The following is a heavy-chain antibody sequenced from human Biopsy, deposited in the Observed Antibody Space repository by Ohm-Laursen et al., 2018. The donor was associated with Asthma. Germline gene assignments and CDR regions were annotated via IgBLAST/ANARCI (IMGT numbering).Heavy chain of an antibody. CDR2: IMSVFGTT. CDR1: GGTFSNFA. CDR3: ARCQVGYSSGWSLLLKKIYYSGMDV. D-gene: IGHD6-19*01. Sequence: SVKVSCNAPGGTFSNFAISWVRQAPGQGLEWLGWIMSVFGTTNYAQKFQGRVTITADESTSTAYMEVTSLRSEDTAIYYCARCQVGYSSGWSLLLKKIYYSGMDVWGQGTAVTVSS. V-gene: IGHV1-69*13. J-gene: IGHJ6*02.